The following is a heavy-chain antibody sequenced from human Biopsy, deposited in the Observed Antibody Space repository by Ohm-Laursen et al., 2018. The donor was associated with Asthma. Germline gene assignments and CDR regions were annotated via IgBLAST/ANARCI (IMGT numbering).Heavy chain of an antibody. D-gene: IGHD3-9*01. J-gene: IGHJ3*02. V-gene: IGHV1-3*01. Sequence: GASVKVSCKTSGYTFINYAIHWVRQAPGHSLEWMGWINAANCNTKYSQKFQGRLTISRDTSASTAYMDLSSLRSEDTAVYYCARTYFDFLTGQVHDAFAMWGQGTMVTVSS. CDR1: GYTFINYA. CDR3: ARTYFDFLTGQVHDAFAM. CDR2: INAANCNT.